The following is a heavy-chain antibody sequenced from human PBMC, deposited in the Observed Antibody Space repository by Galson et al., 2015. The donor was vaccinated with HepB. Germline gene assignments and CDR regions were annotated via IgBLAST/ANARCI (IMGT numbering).Heavy chain of an antibody. J-gene: IGHJ3*02. V-gene: IGHV3-49*03. Sequence: SLRLSCAASGFTFGDYAMSWFRQAPGKGLEWVGFIRSKAYGGTTEYAASVKGRFTISRDDSKSIAYLQMNSLKTEDTAVYYCTRDLHNGYCSSTSCYTGDAFDIWGQGTMVTVSS. CDR2: IRSKAYGGTT. D-gene: IGHD2-2*02. CDR3: TRDLHNGYCSSTSCYTGDAFDI. CDR1: GFTFGDYA.